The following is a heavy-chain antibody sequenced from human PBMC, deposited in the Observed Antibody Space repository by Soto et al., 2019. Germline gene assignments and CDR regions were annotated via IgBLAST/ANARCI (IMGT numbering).Heavy chain of an antibody. CDR3: ARVGCSGGSCYGGVDY. D-gene: IGHD2-15*01. Sequence: GGSLRLSCAASGFTFSSYDMHWVRQATGKGLEWVSAIGTAGDTYYPGSVKGRFTISRENAKNSLYLQMNSLRAEDTAVYYCARVGCSGGSCYGGVDYWGQGTLVTVSS. CDR1: GFTFSSYD. J-gene: IGHJ4*02. V-gene: IGHV3-13*01. CDR2: IGTAGDT.